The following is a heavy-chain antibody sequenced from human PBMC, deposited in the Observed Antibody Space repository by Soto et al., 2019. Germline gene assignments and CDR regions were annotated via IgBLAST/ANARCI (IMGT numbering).Heavy chain of an antibody. CDR3: AKVVHSSGWYASSNWYFDL. Sequence: QVQLVESGGGVVQPGRSLRLSCAASGFTFSSYGMHWVRQAPGKGLEWVAVISYDGSNKYYADSVKGRFTISRDNSKNXLXXQMNSLRAEDTAVYYCAKVVHSSGWYASSNWYFDLWGRGTLVTVSS. J-gene: IGHJ2*01. D-gene: IGHD6-19*01. V-gene: IGHV3-30*18. CDR2: ISYDGSNK. CDR1: GFTFSSYG.